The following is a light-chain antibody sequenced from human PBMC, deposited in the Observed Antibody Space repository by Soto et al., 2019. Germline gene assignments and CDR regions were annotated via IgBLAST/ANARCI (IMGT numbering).Light chain of an antibody. CDR3: CSYAGSSTYVL. V-gene: IGLV2-23*01. J-gene: IGLJ2*01. CDR1: SSDVGSYKF. CDR2: EGS. Sequence: QSVLTQPASVSGSPGQSITISCTGTSSDVGSYKFVSWYQQHPGKVPKLMIYEGSKRPSGVSNRFSGSKSGNTASLTISGLQAADEAAYYCCSYAGSSTYVLFGGGTKLTVL.